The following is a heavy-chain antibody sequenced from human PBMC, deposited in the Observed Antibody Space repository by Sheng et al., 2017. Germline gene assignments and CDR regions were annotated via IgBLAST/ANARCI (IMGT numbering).Heavy chain of an antibody. CDR3: ARGLWNYNAFDI. D-gene: IGHD1-7*01. Sequence: EVQLVESGGGLVKPGGSLRLSCAASGFTFSSYSMNWVRQAPGKGLEWVSSISSSSSYIYYADSVKGRFTISRDNAKNSLYLQMNSLRAEDTAVYYCARGLWNYNAFDIWGQGTMVTVSS. CDR2: ISSSSSYI. V-gene: IGHV3-21*01. J-gene: IGHJ3*02. CDR1: GFTFSSYS.